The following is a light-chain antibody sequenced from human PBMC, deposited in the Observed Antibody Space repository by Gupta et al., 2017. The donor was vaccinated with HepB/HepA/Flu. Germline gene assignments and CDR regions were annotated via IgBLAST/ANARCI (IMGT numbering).Light chain of an antibody. CDR3: QQSDSTLLT. CDR1: QSINLY. J-gene: IGKJ4*01. V-gene: IGKV1-39*01. Sequence: DIHMTQSPSSLSASIGDRVNITCRASQSINLYLNWYQQKPGQAPRLLISGASSLQSGVPSRFSGGGSGTDFTLTISRLQPEDFATYCCQQSDSTLLTFGEGTKVEIK. CDR2: GAS.